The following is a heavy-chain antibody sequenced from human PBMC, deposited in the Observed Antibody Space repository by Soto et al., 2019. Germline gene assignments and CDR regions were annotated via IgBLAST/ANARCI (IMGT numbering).Heavy chain of an antibody. V-gene: IGHV3-23*01. CDR2: ISGSAGST. D-gene: IGHD3-10*01. J-gene: IGHJ4*02. CDR1: GFTFSNFA. Sequence: GGSLRLSCAASGFTFSNFAMSWVRQAPGKGLEWVSVISGSAGSTYYADSVKGRFIISRDNSKNTLFLQMNRLRVDDTAIYYCAKFHGSGTYYNFPDYWGQGTLVTVSS. CDR3: AKFHGSGTYYNFPDY.